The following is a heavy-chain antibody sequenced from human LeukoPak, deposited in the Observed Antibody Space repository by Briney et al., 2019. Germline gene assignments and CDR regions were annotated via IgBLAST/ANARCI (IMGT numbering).Heavy chain of an antibody. CDR2: FDPEDGET. CDR3: ARGPPNWGYDY. Sequence: GTSVKVSCKVSGYTLTELSMHWVRQAPGKGLEWMGGFDPEDGETIYAQKFQGRVTMTRITSISTAYMELSSLRSDDTAVYYCARGPPNWGYDYWGLGTLVTVSS. J-gene: IGHJ4*02. V-gene: IGHV1-24*01. D-gene: IGHD7-27*01. CDR1: GYTLTELS.